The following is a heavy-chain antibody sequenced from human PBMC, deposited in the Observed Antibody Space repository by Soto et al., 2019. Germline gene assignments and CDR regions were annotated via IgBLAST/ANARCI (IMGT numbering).Heavy chain of an antibody. CDR3: ATGGWTMVRGWPVNP. CDR1: GYTLTELS. D-gene: IGHD3-10*01. V-gene: IGHV1-24*01. J-gene: IGHJ5*02. Sequence: ASVKVSCKVSGYTLTELSMHWVRQAPGKGLEWMGGFDPEDGETIYAQKFQGRVTMTEDTSTDTAYMELSSLRSEDTAVYYCATGGWTMVRGWPVNPWGQGTLVTVSS. CDR2: FDPEDGET.